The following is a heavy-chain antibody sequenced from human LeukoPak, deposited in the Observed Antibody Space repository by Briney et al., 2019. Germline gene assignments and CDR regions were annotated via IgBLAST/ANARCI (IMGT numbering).Heavy chain of an antibody. V-gene: IGHV3-21*01. CDR3: ARDRTGTPSNWFDP. D-gene: IGHD1-7*01. Sequence: PGRSLRLSCAASGFTFSSYRMNWVRQAPGKGLEWVSSISSSSDYMYYADSLKGRFTISRDNAKNSLYLQMNSLRAEDTAVYYCARDRTGTPSNWFDPWGQGTLVTVSS. CDR1: GFTFSSYR. CDR2: ISSSSDYM. J-gene: IGHJ5*02.